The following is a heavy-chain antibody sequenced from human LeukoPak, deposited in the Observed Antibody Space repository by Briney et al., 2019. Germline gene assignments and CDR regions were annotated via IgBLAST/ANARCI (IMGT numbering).Heavy chain of an antibody. Sequence: GGSRRLSCAASGFTFSSYWMHWVRQAPGKGLVWVPRIDSDGSSTSNADSVKGRFTISRDNAKNTMYLEMNSLRAEDTAIYYCARGFTIFGVVNDAFDIWGQGTMVTVSS. D-gene: IGHD3-3*01. V-gene: IGHV3-74*01. CDR1: GFTFSSYW. CDR2: IDSDGSST. CDR3: ARGFTIFGVVNDAFDI. J-gene: IGHJ3*02.